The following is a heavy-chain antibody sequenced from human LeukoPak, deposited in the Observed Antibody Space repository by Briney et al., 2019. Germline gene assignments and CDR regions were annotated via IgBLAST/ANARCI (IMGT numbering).Heavy chain of an antibody. D-gene: IGHD3-10*01. CDR1: GFTFSSYA. CDR2: INSDGSST. Sequence: PGWSLRLSCAASGFTFSSYAMSWVRQAPGKGLVWVSRINSDGSSTSYADSVKGRFTISRDNAKNTLYLQMNSLRAEDTAVYYCARLFVVRGVTADYWGQGTLVTVSS. V-gene: IGHV3-74*01. J-gene: IGHJ4*02. CDR3: ARLFVVRGVTADY.